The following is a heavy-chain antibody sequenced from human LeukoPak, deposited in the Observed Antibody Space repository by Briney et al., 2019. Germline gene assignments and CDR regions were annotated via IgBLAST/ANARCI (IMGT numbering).Heavy chain of an antibody. CDR2: IYYSGST. CDR3: ARSRGYYYGSGSYYIPFDY. D-gene: IGHD3-10*01. V-gene: IGHV4-39*07. Sequence: SETLSLTCTVSGGSISSSSYYWGWIRQPPGKGLEWIGSIYYSGSTYYNPSLKSRVTISVDTSKNQFSLKLSSVTAADTAVYYCARSRGYYYGSGSYYIPFDYWGQGTLVTVSS. CDR1: GGSISSSSYY. J-gene: IGHJ4*02.